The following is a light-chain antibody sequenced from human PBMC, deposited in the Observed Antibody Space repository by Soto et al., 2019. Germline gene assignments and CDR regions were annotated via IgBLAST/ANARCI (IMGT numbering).Light chain of an antibody. Sequence: EIAMTQSPATLSESPGDRATLSCRASQSISVNLAWYQQKPGQAPRLLIYGASTRATGVPARFSGSRSGTEFTLTINSLQSEDFAVYYCQRYNNWPLTFGGGTKVDIK. CDR2: GAS. J-gene: IGKJ4*01. CDR1: QSISVN. CDR3: QRYNNWPLT. V-gene: IGKV3-15*01.